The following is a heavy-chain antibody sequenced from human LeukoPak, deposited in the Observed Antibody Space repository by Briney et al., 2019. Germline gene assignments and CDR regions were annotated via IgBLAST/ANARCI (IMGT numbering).Heavy chain of an antibody. Sequence: GGSLRLSCAASGFTFSNYAMTWVRQAPGKGLEWVSYISSSGSYIDYADSVKGRFTISRDNAKNSLYLQMNSLRVEDTAVYYCARDSRPDYWGQGTLVTVSS. J-gene: IGHJ4*02. CDR3: ARDSRPDY. CDR1: GFTFSNYA. CDR2: ISSSGSYI. V-gene: IGHV3-21*05.